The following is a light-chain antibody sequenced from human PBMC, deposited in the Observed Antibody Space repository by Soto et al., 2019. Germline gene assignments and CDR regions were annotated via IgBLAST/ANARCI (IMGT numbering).Light chain of an antibody. CDR1: QNLVYSDGNTY. CDR3: VQFSHFPRT. CDR2: QIS. Sequence: DIVLTQTQLSSPVTLGQPASISCRSSQNLVYSDGNTYLSWLQQRPGQPPRLLIYQISNRFSGVPDRFSGSGAGTDFTLTISRVEAEDVGIYSCVQFSHFPRTFGQGTKVEIK. J-gene: IGKJ1*01. V-gene: IGKV2-24*01.